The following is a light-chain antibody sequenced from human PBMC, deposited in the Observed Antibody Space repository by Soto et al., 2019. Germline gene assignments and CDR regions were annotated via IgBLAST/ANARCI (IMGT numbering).Light chain of an antibody. J-gene: IGLJ1*01. CDR3: TSYTASSPFYV. V-gene: IGLV2-14*03. CDR1: RTDGDGHDY. Sequence: QCVLTQPASVSGSPGQSIAISCIGVRTDGDGHDYVSWYQQHPGQAPQLIIYDVYNRPSGVSDRFSGSKSGNTASLIISGLQAEDEADYFCTSYTASSPFYVFGAGTXVTVL. CDR2: DVY.